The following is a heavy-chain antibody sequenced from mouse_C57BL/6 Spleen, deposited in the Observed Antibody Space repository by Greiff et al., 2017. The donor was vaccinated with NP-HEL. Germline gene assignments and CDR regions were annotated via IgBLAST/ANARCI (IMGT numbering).Heavy chain of an antibody. CDR2: IWSGGST. CDR3: ARNRFDY. CDR1: GFSLTSYG. V-gene: IGHV2-2*01. J-gene: IGHJ2*01. Sequence: QVQLKESGPGLVQPSQSLSITCTVSGFSLTSYGVHWVRPSPGKGLEWLGVIWSGGSTDYNAAFISRLSISKDNSKSQVFFKMNSLQADDTAIYYCARNRFDYWGKGTTLTVSS.